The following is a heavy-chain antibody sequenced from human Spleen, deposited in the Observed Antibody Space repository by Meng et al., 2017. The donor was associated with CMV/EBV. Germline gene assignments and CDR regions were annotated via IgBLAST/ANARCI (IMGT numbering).Heavy chain of an antibody. V-gene: IGHV3-11*01. D-gene: IGHD4-23*01. J-gene: IGHJ5*02. CDR2: ITTSGRIM. CDR1: GFTFSDFY. CDR3: ARGSHYGGIHNWFDP. Sequence: GGSLRLSCVASGFTFSDFYISWIRQAPGKGLEWISYITTSGRIMFYADSVKGRFTISRDNAKNSLYLQMSSLRAEDTAVYYCARGSHYGGIHNWFDPWGHGTLVTVSS.